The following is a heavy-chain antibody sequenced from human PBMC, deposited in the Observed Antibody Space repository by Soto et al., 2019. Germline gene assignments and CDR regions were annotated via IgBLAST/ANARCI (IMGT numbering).Heavy chain of an antibody. CDR1: GYTFTGHY. V-gene: IGHV1-2*02. J-gene: IGHJ4*02. D-gene: IGHD1-26*01. CDR3: GKGRSGQIVVFY. CDR2: IGPESGAT. Sequence: SVKVSCKASGYTFTGHYIHWVRQAPEQGPEWMGEIGPESGATRYAQRFQGRVTMTRDMSITTVYMELNNLSPDDTAVYYCGKGRSGQIVVFYWGQGTPVIVSS.